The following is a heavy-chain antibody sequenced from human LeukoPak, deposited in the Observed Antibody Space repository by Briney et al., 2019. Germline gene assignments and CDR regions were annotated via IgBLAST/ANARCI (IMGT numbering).Heavy chain of an antibody. CDR1: GFTFNSYA. CDR2: ISGSGGTT. J-gene: IGHJ5*02. Sequence: GGSLRLSCAASGFTFNSYALNWVRQAPGKGLEWVSGISGSGGTTYYADSVEGRFTISRDNPKNTLYLQMNSLRAEDTAVYYCAKDRYSNYGNWFDPWGQGTLVTVFS. V-gene: IGHV3-23*01. D-gene: IGHD4-11*01. CDR3: AKDRYSNYGNWFDP.